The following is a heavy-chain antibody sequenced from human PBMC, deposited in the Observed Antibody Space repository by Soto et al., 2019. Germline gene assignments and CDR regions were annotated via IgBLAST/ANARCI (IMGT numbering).Heavy chain of an antibody. V-gene: IGHV3-53*04. Sequence: EVQLVESGGGLVQPGGSLRLSCAASGFTVSSNYMSWVRQAPGKGLEWVSVIYSGGSTYYADSVKGRFTISRHNSKNTLYLQMNSLRAEDTAVYYCASDTFGGVSRAFDIWGQGTMVTVSS. J-gene: IGHJ3*02. D-gene: IGHD3-16*01. CDR1: GFTVSSNY. CDR3: ASDTFGGVSRAFDI. CDR2: IYSGGST.